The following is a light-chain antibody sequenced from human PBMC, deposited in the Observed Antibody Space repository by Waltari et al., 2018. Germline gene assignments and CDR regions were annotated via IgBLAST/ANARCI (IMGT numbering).Light chain of an antibody. J-gene: IGLJ2*01. CDR1: ALPKQY. V-gene: IGLV3-25*03. CDR3: QSADRGGTYVI. CDR2: KDT. Sequence: SYELTQPPSVSVSPGQTARIPCSGDALPKQYAYWYQQRPGQAPVLVIYKDTERPSGIPERFSGSSSGTTVTLTISGVQAEDEADYYCQSADRGGTYVIFGGGTKLTVL.